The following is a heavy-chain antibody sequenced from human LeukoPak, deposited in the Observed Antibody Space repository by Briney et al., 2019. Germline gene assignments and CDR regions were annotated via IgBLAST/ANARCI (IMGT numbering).Heavy chain of an antibody. Sequence: QPGGSLRLSCAASGLTVSSDYMSWVRQAPGKGLEWVSVIYSGGGTYYADSVRGRFTISRDNSKNTLYLQLNSLRAEDTAVHYCARYPYSTSSWSDPWGQGTLVTVSS. CDR2: IYSGGGT. CDR1: GLTVSSDY. D-gene: IGHD6-6*01. V-gene: IGHV3-66*01. J-gene: IGHJ5*02. CDR3: ARYPYSTSSWSDP.